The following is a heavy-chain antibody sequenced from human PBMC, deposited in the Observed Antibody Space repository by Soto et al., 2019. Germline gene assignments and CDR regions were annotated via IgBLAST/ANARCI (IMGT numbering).Heavy chain of an antibody. CDR3: ATAPGPY. CDR1: GGSISSGGYS. J-gene: IGHJ4*02. Sequence: PSETLSLTCAVSGGSISSGGYSWSWIRQPPGNGLEWIGYIYHSGSTYYNPSLKSRVTISVDRSKNQFSLKLSSVTAADTAVYYCATAPGPYWGQGTLVTVSS. V-gene: IGHV4-30-2*01. CDR2: IYHSGST.